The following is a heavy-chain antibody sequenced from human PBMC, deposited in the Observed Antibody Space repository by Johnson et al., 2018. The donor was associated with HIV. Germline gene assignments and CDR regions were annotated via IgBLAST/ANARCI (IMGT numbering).Heavy chain of an antibody. CDR3: AKEASSGPDAFDI. J-gene: IGHJ3*02. Sequence: MQLVESGGGVVQPGRSLRLSCAASGFTFSSYAMHWVRQAPGKGLEWVSAISGSGGDTYYADSVKGRFTISRDNAKNSLYLQMNSLRAEDTALYYCAKEASSGPDAFDIWGQGTMVTVSS. V-gene: IGHV3-23*04. CDR1: GFTFSSYA. CDR2: ISGSGGDT. D-gene: IGHD6-19*01.